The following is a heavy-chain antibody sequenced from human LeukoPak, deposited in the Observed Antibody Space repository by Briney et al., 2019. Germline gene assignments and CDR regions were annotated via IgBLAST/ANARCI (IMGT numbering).Heavy chain of an antibody. CDR2: IYSGGST. CDR1: GFTVSSNY. J-gene: IGHJ4*02. D-gene: IGHD3-10*01. Sequence: GGSLRLSCAASGFTVSSNYMSWVRQAPGKGLEWVSVIYSGGSTYYADSVKGRFTISRDNSKNTLYLQMNSLRAEDTAVYYCARDLGHGSGSYYLPFGYWGQGTLVTVSS. CDR3: ARDLGHGSGSYYLPFGY. V-gene: IGHV3-66*01.